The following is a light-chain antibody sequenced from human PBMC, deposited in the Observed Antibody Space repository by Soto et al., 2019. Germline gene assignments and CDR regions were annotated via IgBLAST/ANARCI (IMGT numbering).Light chain of an antibody. J-gene: IGKJ3*01. Sequence: DIQMTKSPSTLSASVGDRVSITCRASQSISNWLAWYQQKPGKAPKLLIYDASSLESGVPSRFSGSGSGTEFTLTISSLQPDDFATYYCQQYNSYSRTFGPGTKVDI. CDR1: QSISNW. CDR3: QQYNSYSRT. V-gene: IGKV1-5*01. CDR2: DAS.